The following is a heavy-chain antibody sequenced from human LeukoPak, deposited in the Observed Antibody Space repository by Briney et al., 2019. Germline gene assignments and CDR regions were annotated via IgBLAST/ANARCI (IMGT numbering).Heavy chain of an antibody. J-gene: IGHJ5*02. CDR1: GFTFSSYA. Sequence: GRSLRLSCAASGFTFSSYAMHWVRQAPGKGLEWVAVISYDGSNKYYADSVKGRFTISRDNSKNTLYLQTNSLRAEDTAVYYCAREWDPWGQGTLVTVSS. V-gene: IGHV3-30*04. CDR3: AREWDP. CDR2: ISYDGSNK.